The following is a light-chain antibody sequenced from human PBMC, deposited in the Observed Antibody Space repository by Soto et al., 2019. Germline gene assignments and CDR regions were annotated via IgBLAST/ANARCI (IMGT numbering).Light chain of an antibody. CDR2: DAS. CDR3: QHYHSYPYT. CDR1: QSIGGW. Sequence: DIQMTQSPSTLSASVGDRVTITCRASQSIGGWLAWYQERPGKAPRLLIYDASSVESGVPSRFSGSRSGTTFTLAISSLQPEDFATYYCQHYHSYPYTFGQVTKLEIK. J-gene: IGKJ2*01. V-gene: IGKV1-5*01.